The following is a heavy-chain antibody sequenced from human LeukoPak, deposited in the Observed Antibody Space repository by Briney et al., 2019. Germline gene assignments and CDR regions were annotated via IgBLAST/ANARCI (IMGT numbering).Heavy chain of an antibody. CDR3: ARAIGSQILDY. CDR2: ISSSSSYI. Sequence: GGSLRLSCAASGFTFSSYAMSWVRQAPGKGLEWVSSISSSSSYIYYADSVKGRFTISRDNAKNSLYLQMNSLRAEDTAVYYCARAIGSQILDYWGQGTLVTVSS. D-gene: IGHD2-15*01. CDR1: GFTFSSYA. V-gene: IGHV3-21*01. J-gene: IGHJ4*02.